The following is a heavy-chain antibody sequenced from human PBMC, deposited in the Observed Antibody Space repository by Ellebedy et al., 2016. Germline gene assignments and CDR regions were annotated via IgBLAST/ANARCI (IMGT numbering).Heavy chain of an antibody. Sequence: GESLKISCQGSAYRFTDYWITWERQMPGKGLEWMGTIDPRDSNTNYSPSFQGHVTISADRSISTAYLQWSSLKASDTAIYYCARHNLGDSGWWYFDLWGRGTLVTVSS. D-gene: IGHD5-12*01. V-gene: IGHV5-10-1*01. CDR1: AYRFTDYW. J-gene: IGHJ2*01. CDR3: ARHNLGDSGWWYFDL. CDR2: IDPRDSNT.